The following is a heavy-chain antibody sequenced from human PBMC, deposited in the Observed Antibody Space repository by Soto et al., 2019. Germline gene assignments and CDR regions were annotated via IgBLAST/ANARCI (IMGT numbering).Heavy chain of an antibody. Sequence: QVQLQESGPGLVQPSGTLSLTCAVSGDSINNSHWWSWVRQTPGKGLEWIGETYHSGTTNYNPSLKPRVTISIYKSTNQFSLKMNSVTASDTAVYYCAREVTSSPARVPNWFDPWGQGTLVTVSS. V-gene: IGHV4-4*02. CDR2: TYHSGTT. J-gene: IGHJ5*02. CDR3: AREVTSSPARVPNWFDP. CDR1: GDSINNSHW. D-gene: IGHD6-13*01.